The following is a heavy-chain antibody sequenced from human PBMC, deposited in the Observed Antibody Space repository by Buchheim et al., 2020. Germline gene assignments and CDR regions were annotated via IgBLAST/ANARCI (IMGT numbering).Heavy chain of an antibody. D-gene: IGHD5-12*01. CDR2: IKQDGSEK. CDR3: ARVTGSYATIGPVTN. CDR1: GFTFSSYW. Sequence: EVQLVESGGGLVQPGGSLRLSCAASGFTFSSYWMSWVRQAPGKGLEWVANIKQDGSEKYYVDSVKGRFTISSDNAKNSLYLQMNSLRAEDTAVYYCARVTGSYATIGPVTNWGQGTL. V-gene: IGHV3-7*01. J-gene: IGHJ4*02.